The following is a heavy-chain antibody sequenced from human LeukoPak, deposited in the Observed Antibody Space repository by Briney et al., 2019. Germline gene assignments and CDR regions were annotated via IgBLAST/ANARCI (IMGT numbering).Heavy chain of an antibody. CDR2: INWSGGST. J-gene: IGHJ4*02. CDR1: GFTFDDYG. V-gene: IGHV3-20*04. Sequence: GGSLRLSCAASGFTFDDYGMSWVRQAPGKGLEWVSGINWSGGSTGCADSVKGRFTISRDNAKNSLYPQMNSLRAEDTALYYCARVGTYYDILAGYYSTYFDYWGQGTLVTVSS. D-gene: IGHD3-9*01. CDR3: ARVGTYYDILAGYYSTYFDY.